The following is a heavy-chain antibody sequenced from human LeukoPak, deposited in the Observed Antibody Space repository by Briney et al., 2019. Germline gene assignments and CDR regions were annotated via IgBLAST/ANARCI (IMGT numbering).Heavy chain of an antibody. D-gene: IGHD6-19*01. Sequence: PSETLSLTCTVSGGSVSSGSYYWSWIWRPPGKGLEWIGYIYYSGSTNYNPSLKSRVTISVDTSKNQFSLKLSSVTAADTAVYYCAREAVAGSIDYWGQGTLVTVSS. CDR2: IYYSGST. CDR3: AREAVAGSIDY. V-gene: IGHV4-61*01. J-gene: IGHJ4*02. CDR1: GGSVSSGSYY.